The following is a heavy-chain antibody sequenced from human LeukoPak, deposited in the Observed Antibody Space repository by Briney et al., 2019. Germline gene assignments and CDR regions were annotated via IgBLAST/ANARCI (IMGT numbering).Heavy chain of an antibody. CDR2: IIPIFGTA. CDR1: GYTFTGYY. D-gene: IGHD4-17*01. J-gene: IGHJ6*03. V-gene: IGHV1-69*13. Sequence: SVKVSCKASGYTFTGYYMHWVRQAPGQGLEWMGGIIPIFGTANYAQKFQGRVTITADESTSTAYMELSSLRSEDTAVYYCARVRGYGDYAYYYYYMDVWGKGTTVTISS. CDR3: ARVRGYGDYAYYYYYMDV.